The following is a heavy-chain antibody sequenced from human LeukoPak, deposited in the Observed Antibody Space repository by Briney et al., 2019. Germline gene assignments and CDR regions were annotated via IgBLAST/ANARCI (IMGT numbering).Heavy chain of an antibody. CDR1: GGSISSSNW. D-gene: IGHD6-6*01. J-gene: IGHJ5*02. V-gene: IGHV4-4*02. CDR3: ARVVVESGSSGNWFDP. CDR2: IYHSGST. Sequence: PSETLSLTCAVSGGSISSSNWWSWVRQPPGKGLEWIGEIYHSGSTNYNPSLKSRVTISVDKSKNQFSLKLSSVTAADTAVYYCARVVVESGSSGNWFDPWGQGTLVTVSS.